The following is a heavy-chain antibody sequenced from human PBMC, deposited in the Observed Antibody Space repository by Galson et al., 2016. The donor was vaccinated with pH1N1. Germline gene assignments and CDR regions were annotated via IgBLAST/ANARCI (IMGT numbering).Heavy chain of an antibody. J-gene: IGHJ4*02. CDR2: IYPGDSET. D-gene: IGHD1-26*01. V-gene: IGHV5-51*03. Sequence: QSGAEVKKPGESLKISCQASGYTFTTYWIGWVRQMPGKGLEWMGIIYPGDSETKYSPSFEGQVTFSVDKSKNTAYLHWSSLKASDTAIYYCARRSTEVGLDYWGQGVLVLVSS. CDR3: ARRSTEVGLDY. CDR1: GYTFTTYW.